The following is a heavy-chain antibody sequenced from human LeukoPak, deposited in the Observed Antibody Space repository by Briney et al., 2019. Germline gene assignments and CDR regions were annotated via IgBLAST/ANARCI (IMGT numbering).Heavy chain of an antibody. Sequence: TPSETLSLTCTVSGGSITSYHYSWIRQPPGKGLEWIGSLHYSGSTYYNPSLKIRVTTSVDTSKNQFSLKLSSVTAADTAVYYCARTYCSSSTCLQYYFDYWGQGTLVTVSS. CDR3: ARTYCSSSTCLQYYFDY. J-gene: IGHJ4*02. CDR2: LHYSGST. CDR1: GGSITSYH. V-gene: IGHV4-59*05. D-gene: IGHD2-2*01.